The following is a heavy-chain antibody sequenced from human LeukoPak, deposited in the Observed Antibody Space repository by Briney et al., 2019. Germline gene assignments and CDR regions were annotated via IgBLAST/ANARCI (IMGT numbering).Heavy chain of an antibody. D-gene: IGHD2-15*01. J-gene: IGHJ3*02. V-gene: IGHV4-61*02. CDR3: ARRRVHCSGGSCYYAFDI. CDR2: IYTSGST. CDR1: GGSISSGSYY. Sequence: SETLSLTCTVSGGSISSGSYYWSWIRQPAGKGLEWIGRIYTSGSTNYNPSLKSRVTISVDTSKNQFSLKLSSVTAADTAVYYCARRRVHCSGGSCYYAFDIWGQGTMVTVSS.